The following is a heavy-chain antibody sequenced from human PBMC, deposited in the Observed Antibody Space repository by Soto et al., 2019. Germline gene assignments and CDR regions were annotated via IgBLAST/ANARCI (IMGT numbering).Heavy chain of an antibody. CDR2: IKQDGSEK. D-gene: IGHD3-9*01. J-gene: IGHJ4*02. CDR3: ARVILTGYSSFDY. Sequence: PGGSLRLSCAASGFTFSSYWMSWVRQAPGKGLEWVANIKQDGSEKYYVDSVKGRFTISRDNAKNSLYLQMNGLRAEDTAVYYCARVILTGYSSFDYWGQGTLVTVSS. V-gene: IGHV3-7*01. CDR1: GFTFSSYW.